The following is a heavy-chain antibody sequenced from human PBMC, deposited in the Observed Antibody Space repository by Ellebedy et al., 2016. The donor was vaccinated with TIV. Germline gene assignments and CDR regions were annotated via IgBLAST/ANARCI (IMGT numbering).Heavy chain of an antibody. D-gene: IGHD4-17*01. V-gene: IGHV4-39*01. CDR2: IYYSGST. CDR3: ASWAMTTVSYDAFDI. Sequence: SETLSLXXTVSGGSISSSSYYWGWIRQPPGKGLEWIGSIYYSGSTYYNLSLKSRVTISVDTSKNQFSLKLSSVTAADTAVYYCASWAMTTVSYDAFDIWGQGTMVTVSS. J-gene: IGHJ3*02. CDR1: GGSISSSSYY.